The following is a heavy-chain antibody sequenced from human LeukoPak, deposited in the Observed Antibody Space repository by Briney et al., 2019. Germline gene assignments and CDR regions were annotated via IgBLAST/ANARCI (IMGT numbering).Heavy chain of an antibody. J-gene: IGHJ6*03. CDR3: AREIAAAGFANHLYYYYYYYMDV. V-gene: IGHV4-61*02. Sequence: SETLSLTCTVSGGSISSGSYYWSWIRQPAGKGLEWIGRIYTSGSTNYNPSLKSRVTISVDTSKNQFSLKLSSVTAADTAVYYCAREIAAAGFANHLYYYYYYYMDVWGKGTTVTVSS. CDR1: GGSISSGSYY. D-gene: IGHD6-13*01. CDR2: IYTSGST.